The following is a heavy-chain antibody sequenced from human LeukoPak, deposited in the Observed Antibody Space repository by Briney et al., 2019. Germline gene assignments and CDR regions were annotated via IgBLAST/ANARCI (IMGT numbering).Heavy chain of an antibody. V-gene: IGHV4-34*01. CDR2: INHSGST. J-gene: IGHJ5*02. CDR1: GGSFSGYY. D-gene: IGHD3-16*01. Sequence: SETLSLTCAVYGGSFSGYYWSWIRQPPGKGLEWIGEINHSGSTNYNPSLKSRVTISVDTSKNQFSLKLSSVIAADTAVYYCARFRDDYVWGSRNWFDPWGQGTLVTVSS. CDR3: ARFRDDYVWGSRNWFDP.